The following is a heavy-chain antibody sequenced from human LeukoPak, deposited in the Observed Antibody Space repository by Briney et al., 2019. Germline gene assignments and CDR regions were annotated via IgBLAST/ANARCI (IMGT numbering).Heavy chain of an antibody. D-gene: IGHD6-19*01. CDR2: ISGSGGST. V-gene: IGHV3-23*01. J-gene: IGHJ4*02. CDR1: GFTFSSYA. CDR3: AKGSTGIAVATYYFDY. Sequence: PGGSLRLSCAASGFTFSSYAMSWVRQAPGKGLEWVSAISGSGGSTYYADSVKGRFTISRDNSKNTLYLQMNSLRAEDTAVYYCAKGSTGIAVATYYFDYWGQGTLVTVSS.